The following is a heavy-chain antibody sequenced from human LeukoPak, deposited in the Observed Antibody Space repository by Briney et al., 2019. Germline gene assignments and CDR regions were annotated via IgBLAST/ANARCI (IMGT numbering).Heavy chain of an antibody. V-gene: IGHV3-23*01. CDR2: ISGSGGST. Sequence: GRSLRLSCAASGFTFSSYAMSWVRQAPGKGLEWVSAISGSGGSTYYADSVKGRFTISRDNSKNTLYLQMNSLRAEDRAVYYCAKDEYFLMSAFDIWGQGTMVTVSS. CDR1: GFTFSSYA. D-gene: IGHD2/OR15-2a*01. J-gene: IGHJ3*02. CDR3: AKDEYFLMSAFDI.